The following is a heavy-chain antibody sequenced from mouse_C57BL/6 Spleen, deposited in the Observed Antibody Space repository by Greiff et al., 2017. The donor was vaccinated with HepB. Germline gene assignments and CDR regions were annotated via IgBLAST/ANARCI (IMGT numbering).Heavy chain of an antibody. Sequence: EVKLMESGGGLVKPGGSLKLSCAASGFTFSDYGMHWVRQAPEKGLEWVAYISSGSSTIYYADTVKGRFTISRDNAKNTLFLQMTSLRSEDTAMYYCARNDYYGSSLYAMDYWGQGTSVTVSS. CDR1: GFTFSDYG. CDR2: ISSGSSTI. D-gene: IGHD1-1*01. J-gene: IGHJ4*01. V-gene: IGHV5-17*01. CDR3: ARNDYYGSSLYAMDY.